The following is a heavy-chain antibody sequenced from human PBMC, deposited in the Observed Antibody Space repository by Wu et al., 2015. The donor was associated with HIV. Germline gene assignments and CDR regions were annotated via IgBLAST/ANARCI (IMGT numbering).Heavy chain of an antibody. V-gene: IGHV1-69*13. CDR1: GYTFISYG. Sequence: QVQLVQSGAEVKKPGASVKVSCKASGYTFISYGISWVRQAPGQGLEWMGGIIPIFGTANYAQEFQGRVTITADESTSTAYMELSSLRSEDTAVYYCASGYVAAAGTKIGYFDYWGQGTLVTVSS. CDR2: IIPIFGTA. CDR3: ASGYVAAAGTKIGYFDY. D-gene: IGHD6-13*01. J-gene: IGHJ4*02.